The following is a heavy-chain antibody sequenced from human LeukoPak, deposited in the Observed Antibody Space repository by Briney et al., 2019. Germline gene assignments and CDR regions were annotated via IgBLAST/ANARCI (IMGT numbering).Heavy chain of an antibody. CDR3: PRGSVISYGYFHH. CDR2: ITGGGDYT. J-gene: IGHJ4*02. D-gene: IGHD2-21*01. V-gene: IGHV3-23*01. Sequence: GGSLRLSCAASGYSFSDYAMGWVRQAPGKGLEWVLAITGGGDYTEYADSVKGRFTIFKDNSKNTLYLPINSLRGEDAAVYYCPRGSVISYGYFHHWGQGTLVTVSS. CDR1: GYSFSDYA.